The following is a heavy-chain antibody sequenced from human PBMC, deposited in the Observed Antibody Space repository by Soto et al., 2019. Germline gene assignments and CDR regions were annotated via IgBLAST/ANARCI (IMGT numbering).Heavy chain of an antibody. Sequence: SETLALSCTVTGGSISSGGYYWRWLRQHPVKCLEWIGYIHYSGSTYSNPSLKSRITISVDTSKNQFSLKLRSVTAADTAIYYCARGGMTVFSTAQHSWFDPWGQGSLVTV. J-gene: IGHJ5*02. V-gene: IGHV4-31*03. CDR2: IHYSGST. CDR3: ARGGMTVFSTAQHSWFDP. D-gene: IGHD1-20*01. CDR1: GGSISSGGYY.